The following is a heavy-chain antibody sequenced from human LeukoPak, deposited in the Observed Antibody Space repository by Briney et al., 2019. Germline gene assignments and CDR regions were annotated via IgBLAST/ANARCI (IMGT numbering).Heavy chain of an antibody. Sequence: GGSLRLSCAASGFTFNSYAMAWVRQAPGKGLEWVSVIGRSGGDIQYVDSVKGRFTISRDNSKNTLYLQMNSLRAEDTAVYYCAKYAPPTTVVTRYFDYWGQGTLVTVSS. J-gene: IGHJ4*02. CDR1: GFTFNSYA. CDR2: IGRSGGDI. V-gene: IGHV3-23*01. D-gene: IGHD4-23*01. CDR3: AKYAPPTTVVTRYFDY.